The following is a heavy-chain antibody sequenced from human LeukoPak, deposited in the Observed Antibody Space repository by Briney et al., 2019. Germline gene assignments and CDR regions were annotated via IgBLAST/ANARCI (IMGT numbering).Heavy chain of an antibody. J-gene: IGHJ6*03. CDR3: ARDLSYSYGLLYYYYYYMDV. D-gene: IGHD5-18*01. CDR2: ISSSSSYI. Sequence: GGSLRLSCAASGFTFSSYSMNWVRQAPGKGLEWVSSISSSSSYIYYADSVKGRFTISRDNAKNSLYLQMNSLRAEDTAVYYCARDLSYSYGLLYYYYYYMDVWGKGTTVTVSS. V-gene: IGHV3-21*01. CDR1: GFTFSSYS.